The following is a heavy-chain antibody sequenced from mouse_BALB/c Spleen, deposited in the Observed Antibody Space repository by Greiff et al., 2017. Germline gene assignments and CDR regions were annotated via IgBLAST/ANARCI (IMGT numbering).Heavy chain of an antibody. CDR2: ISSGGGNT. J-gene: IGHJ2*01. CDR3: ARYGYYFDY. D-gene: IGHD2-2*01. CDR1: GFTFSSYT. V-gene: IGHV5-9*03. Sequence: EVNVVESGGGLVKPGGSLKLSCAASGFTFSSYTMSWVRQTPEKRLEWVATISSGGGNTYYPDSVKGRFTISRDNAKNNLYLQMSSLRSEDTALYYCARYGYYFDYWGQGTTLTVSS.